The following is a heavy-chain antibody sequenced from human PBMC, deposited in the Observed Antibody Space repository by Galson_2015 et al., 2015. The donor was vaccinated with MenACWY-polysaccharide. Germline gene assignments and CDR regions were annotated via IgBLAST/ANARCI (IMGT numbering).Heavy chain of an antibody. J-gene: IGHJ3*02. CDR1: GGSVSSGSYY. V-gene: IGHV4-61*01. CDR3: ARFPKYCSSTSCYAFDI. D-gene: IGHD2-2*01. Sequence: ETLSLTCTVSGGSVSSGSYYWSWIRQPPGKGLEWIGYIYYSGSTNYNPSLKSRVTISVDTSKNQFSLKLSSVTAADTAVYYCARFPKYCSSTSCYAFDIWGQGTMVTVSS. CDR2: IYYSGST.